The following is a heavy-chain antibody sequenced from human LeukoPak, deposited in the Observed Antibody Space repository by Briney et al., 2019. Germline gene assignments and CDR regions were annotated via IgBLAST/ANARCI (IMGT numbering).Heavy chain of an antibody. J-gene: IGHJ5*02. CDR1: GGSFSGYY. V-gene: IGHV4-34*01. CDR2: INHSGST. CDR3: ARDVADSSSTLNWFDP. Sequence: SETLSLTCAVSGGSFSGYYWTWIRQPPGKGLEWIGEINHSGSTNYNPSLKSRVTISVDTSKNQFSLKLSSVTAADTAVYYCARDVADSSSTLNWFDPWGQGTLVTVSS. D-gene: IGHD2-2*01.